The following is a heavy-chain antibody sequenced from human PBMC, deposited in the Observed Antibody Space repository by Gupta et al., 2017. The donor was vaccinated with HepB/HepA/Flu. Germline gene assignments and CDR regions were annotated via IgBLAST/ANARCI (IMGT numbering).Heavy chain of an antibody. D-gene: IGHD2-15*01. Sequence: QVQLQESGPGLVKPSETLSLTCSVPGGSISGYYWTWIRQPAGKGLEWIGRIYSSGDTKYNSSLKSRVTMSIDTSKKQFSLKLSSVTAADTAVYYCARRHCRGNICYIDYWGQGTQVTVSS. CDR1: GGSISGYY. J-gene: IGHJ4*02. V-gene: IGHV4-4*07. CDR3: ARRHCRGNICYIDY. CDR2: IYSSGDT.